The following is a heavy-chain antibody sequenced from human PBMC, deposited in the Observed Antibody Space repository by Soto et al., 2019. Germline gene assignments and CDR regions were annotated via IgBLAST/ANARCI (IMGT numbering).Heavy chain of an antibody. Sequence: QVQLVESGGGVVQPGRSLRLSCAASGFSFSSCAMHWVRQAPGKGLEWVADISHDGSNKYYADSVKGRFTISRDNSRNTVYLQMNSLRAEDTAVYYCARVTIAVAGIAYYFDYWGQGTLVTVSS. J-gene: IGHJ4*02. D-gene: IGHD6-19*01. CDR3: ARVTIAVAGIAYYFDY. CDR2: ISHDGSNK. V-gene: IGHV3-30-3*01. CDR1: GFSFSSCA.